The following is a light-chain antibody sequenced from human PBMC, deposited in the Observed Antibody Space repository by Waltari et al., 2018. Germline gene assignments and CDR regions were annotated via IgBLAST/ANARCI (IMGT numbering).Light chain of an antibody. CDR1: QDISNY. CDR2: AAS. J-gene: IGKJ1*01. Sequence: DIQMTQSPSSLSASVGDRVTITCRASQDISNYLAWYQQTPGNVPKLLIYAASTLQSGVPSRFSGSGSGTDFTLTISSLQPEDVATYYCQKYNSAPRTFGQGTKVEIK. CDR3: QKYNSAPRT. V-gene: IGKV1-27*01.